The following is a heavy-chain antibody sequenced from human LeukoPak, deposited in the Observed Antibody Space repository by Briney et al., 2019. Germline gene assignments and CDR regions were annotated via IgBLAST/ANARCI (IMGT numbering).Heavy chain of an antibody. CDR3: VKDIHYYGSGNYYNGYFDY. CDR1: GFTFSNYG. V-gene: IGHV3-30*18. Sequence: PGGSLRLSCAASGFTFSNYGMHWVRQAPGKGLEWMAVISSDGSNKYYADSVKGRFTISRDNSKNTLYLQVSSLRAEDTAVYYCVKDIHYYGSGNYYNGYFDYWGQGTLVTVSS. CDR2: ISSDGSNK. D-gene: IGHD3-10*01. J-gene: IGHJ4*02.